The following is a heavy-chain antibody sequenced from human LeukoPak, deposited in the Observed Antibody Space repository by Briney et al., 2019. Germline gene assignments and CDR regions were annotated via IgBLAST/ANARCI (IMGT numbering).Heavy chain of an antibody. CDR1: GGTFSRYA. D-gene: IGHD3-3*01. CDR2: IIPIFGTA. Sequence: ASVKVSCKASGGTFSRYAISWVRQAPGQGLEWMGGIIPIFGTANYAQKFQGRVTITADESTSTAYMELSSLRSEDTAVYYCARESVDFWSGYRLYYFDYWGQGTLVTVSS. V-gene: IGHV1-69*13. J-gene: IGHJ4*02. CDR3: ARESVDFWSGYRLYYFDY.